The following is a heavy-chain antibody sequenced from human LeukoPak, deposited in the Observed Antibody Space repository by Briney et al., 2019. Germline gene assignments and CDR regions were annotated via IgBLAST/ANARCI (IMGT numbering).Heavy chain of an antibody. J-gene: IGHJ4*02. D-gene: IGHD6-13*01. CDR2: INPNSGGT. Sequence: ASVKVSCKASGYTFTAYYMHWVRQAPGQGLEWMGRINPNSGGTHYAQKFQGRVTLPRDTSSTTAYMELRSLRSDDTAVYYCAREAGYNNTWLVNGHWGQGTLVTVSS. V-gene: IGHV1-2*06. CDR3: AREAGYNNTWLVNGH. CDR1: GYTFTAYY.